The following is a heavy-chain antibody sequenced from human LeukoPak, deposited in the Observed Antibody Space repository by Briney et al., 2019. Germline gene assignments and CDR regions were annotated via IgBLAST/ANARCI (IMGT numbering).Heavy chain of an antibody. CDR2: IYTSGST. D-gene: IGHD3-22*01. J-gene: IGHJ3*02. CDR1: GGSISSGSYY. CDR3: ASGYGDAFDI. V-gene: IGHV4-61*02. Sequence: SQTLSLTCTVSGGSISSGSYYWSWIRQPTGKGLEWIGRIYTSGSTNYNPSLKSRVTISVDTSKNQFSLKLSSVTAAVTAVYYCASGYGDAFDIWGQGTMVTVSS.